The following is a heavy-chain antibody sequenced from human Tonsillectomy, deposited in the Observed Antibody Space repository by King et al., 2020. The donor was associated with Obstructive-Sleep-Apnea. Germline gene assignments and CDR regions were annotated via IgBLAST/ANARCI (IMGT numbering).Heavy chain of an antibody. J-gene: IGHJ4*02. CDR3: ARWRGGSGNIDY. CDR2: IFHSGRT. V-gene: IGHV4-30-4*01. D-gene: IGHD3-10*01. CDR1: GGSINSGDYY. Sequence: QLQESGPGLVKPSQTLSLTCTVSGGSINSGDYYWTWIRQPPGKGLEWIGFIFHSGRTYFNPALRSRVTVSIDTSRNQFSLNLHTVTAADTAVYFCARWRGGSGNIDYWGQGILVTVSS.